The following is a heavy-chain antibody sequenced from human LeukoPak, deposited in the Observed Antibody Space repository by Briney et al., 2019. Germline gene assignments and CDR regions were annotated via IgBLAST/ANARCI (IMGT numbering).Heavy chain of an antibody. D-gene: IGHD3-9*01. Sequence: SVKVSCKASGGTFSSYAISWVRQAPGQGLEWMGGIIPIFGTANYAQKFQGRVTITRDTSASTAYMKLSSLRSEDTAVYYCARDGGYFDWIGDYWGQGTLVTVSS. J-gene: IGHJ4*02. CDR1: GGTFSSYA. CDR3: ARDGGYFDWIGDY. V-gene: IGHV1-69*05. CDR2: IIPIFGTA.